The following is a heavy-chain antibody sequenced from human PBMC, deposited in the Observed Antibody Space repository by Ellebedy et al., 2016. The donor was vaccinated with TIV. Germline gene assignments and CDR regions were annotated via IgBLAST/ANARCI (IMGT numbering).Heavy chain of an antibody. J-gene: IGHJ6*02. Sequence: SVKVSCXASGGTFSSYAISWVRQAPGQGLEWMGGIIPIFGTANYAQKFQGRVTITADESTSTAYMELSSLRSEDTAVYYCAADLVHELYGSGSYPHYGMDVWGQGTTVTVSS. CDR2: IIPIFGTA. D-gene: IGHD3-10*01. CDR1: GGTFSSYA. CDR3: AADLVHELYGSGSYPHYGMDV. V-gene: IGHV1-69*13.